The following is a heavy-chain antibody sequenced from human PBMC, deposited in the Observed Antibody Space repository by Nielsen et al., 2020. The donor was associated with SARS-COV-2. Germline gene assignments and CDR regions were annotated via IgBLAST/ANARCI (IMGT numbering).Heavy chain of an antibody. CDR2: IDPNGGGR. CDR1: GYTFTTYY. CDR3: TLLQEHL. Sequence: ASVKVSCKASGYTFTTYYIHWVRQAPGQGLEWMGMIDPNGGGRNYAQKFQGRVTMTRDTSTSTVYMELISLHQGPIGLPPGTLLQEHLWG. V-gene: IGHV1-46*01. J-gene: IGHJ6*01.